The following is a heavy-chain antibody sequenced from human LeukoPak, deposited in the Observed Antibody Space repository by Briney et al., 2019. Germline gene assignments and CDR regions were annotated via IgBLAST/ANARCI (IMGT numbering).Heavy chain of an antibody. J-gene: IGHJ4*02. Sequence: ASVKVSCKASGYTYTSYAMHWVRQAPGQRLERMGWINAGNGNTKYSQKFQGRVTITRDTSASTAYMELSSLRSEDTAVYYCAKPLFKYSSSWYGDYWGQGTLVTVSS. CDR1: GYTYTSYA. CDR3: AKPLFKYSSSWYGDY. V-gene: IGHV1-3*01. CDR2: INAGNGNT. D-gene: IGHD6-13*01.